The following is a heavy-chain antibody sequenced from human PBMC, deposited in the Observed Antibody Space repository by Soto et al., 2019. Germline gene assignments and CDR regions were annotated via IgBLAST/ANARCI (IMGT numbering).Heavy chain of an antibody. CDR3: ARGDSNSWSDF. CDR2: ISYDGTKK. CDR1: GFTFRSYA. D-gene: IGHD6-13*01. V-gene: IGHV3-30*01. Sequence: QVQLVESGGGVVQPGRSLRLSCAASGFTFRSYAMDWVRQAPGKGLEWVAVISYDGTKKYYADSVKGRFTISRDNSKNTLSLQMNSLRPDDTAVYYCARGDSNSWSDFWGQGTLVTVSS. J-gene: IGHJ4*02.